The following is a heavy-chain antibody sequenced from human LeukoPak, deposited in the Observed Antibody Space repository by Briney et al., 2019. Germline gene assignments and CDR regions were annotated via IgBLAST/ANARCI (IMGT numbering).Heavy chain of an antibody. V-gene: IGHV3-66*01. CDR3: ARGAYYFYY. Sequence: GGSLRLSCAASGFTVSNNYMSWVRQAPGKGLEWVSVIYKVGNTFYADSVKGRFTISRDNAKNSLYLQMSSLRAEDTAVYYCARGAYYFYYWGQGALVTVSS. D-gene: IGHD3-16*01. J-gene: IGHJ4*02. CDR1: GFTVSNNY. CDR2: IYKVGNT.